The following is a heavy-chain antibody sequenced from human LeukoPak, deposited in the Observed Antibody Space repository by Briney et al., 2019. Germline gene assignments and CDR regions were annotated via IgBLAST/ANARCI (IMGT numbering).Heavy chain of an antibody. CDR1: GGSISSYY. Sequence: SETLSLTCTVSGGSISSYYWSWIRQPPGKGLEWIGYIYYSGSTNYNPSLKSRVTISVDTSKNQFSLKLSSVTAADTAVYYCARSNYNIVVVPGAIPDYYYGMDVWGQGTTVTVSS. J-gene: IGHJ6*02. D-gene: IGHD2-2*01. V-gene: IGHV4-59*08. CDR2: IYYSGST. CDR3: ARSNYNIVVVPGAIPDYYYGMDV.